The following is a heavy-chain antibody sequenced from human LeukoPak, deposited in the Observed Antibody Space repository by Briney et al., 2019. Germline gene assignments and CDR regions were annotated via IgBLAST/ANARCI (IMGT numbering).Heavy chain of an antibody. J-gene: IGHJ6*03. Sequence: SETLSLTCTVSGYSISSGYYWGWIRQPPGKGLEWIGSIYHSGSTYYNPSLKSRVTISVDTSKNQFSLKLSSVTAADTAVYYCARSIAVAGGVYYFMDVWGKGTTVTVSS. V-gene: IGHV4-38-2*02. D-gene: IGHD6-19*01. CDR1: GYSISSGYY. CDR3: ARSIAVAGGVYYFMDV. CDR2: IYHSGST.